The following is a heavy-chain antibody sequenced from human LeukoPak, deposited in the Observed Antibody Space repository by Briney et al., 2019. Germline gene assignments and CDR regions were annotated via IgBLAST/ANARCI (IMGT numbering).Heavy chain of an antibody. CDR2: IYYSGTT. D-gene: IGHD3-22*01. CDR3: ARSAYYYDSSGYYYGGAGYDY. J-gene: IGHJ4*02. Sequence: SETLSLTCTVSGGSISSYYWSWIRQPPGKGLEWIGYIYYSGTTNYNPSLKSRVTISVDTSKKQFSLNLNSVTAADTAVYYCARSAYYYDSSGYYYGGAGYDYWGQGTLVTVSS. V-gene: IGHV4-59*01. CDR1: GGSISSYY.